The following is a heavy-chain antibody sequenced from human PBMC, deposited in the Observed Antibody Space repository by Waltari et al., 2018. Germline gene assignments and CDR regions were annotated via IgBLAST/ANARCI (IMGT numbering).Heavy chain of an antibody. V-gene: IGHV5-51*01. J-gene: IGHJ3*02. CDR1: GYSFTSYW. CDR2: IVPGDSDT. D-gene: IGHD4-17*01. CDR3: ARQDPRGGDYGACDI. Sequence: EVQLVQSGAEVKKPGESLKISCKGSGYSFTSYWIGWVRQMPGKGLEGMGIIVPGDSDTRYSRSFQGQVTISADKSISTAYLQWSSLKASDTAMYYCARQDPRGGDYGACDIWGQGTMVTVSS.